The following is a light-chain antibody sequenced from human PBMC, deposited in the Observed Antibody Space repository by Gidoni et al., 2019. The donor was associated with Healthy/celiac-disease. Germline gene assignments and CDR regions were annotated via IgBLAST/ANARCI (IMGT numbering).Light chain of an antibody. V-gene: IGLV6-57*01. J-gene: IGLJ3*02. CDR3: QSYDSSNPWV. CDR1: SGSIASNY. Sequence: NFMLTQPTSVSESPGQTVTISCTRSSGSIASNYVQWYQQRPGSSPTTVIYEDNQRPSGVPDRFSGSIDSSSNSASLTISGLKTEDEADYYCQSYDSSNPWVFGGGTKLTVL. CDR2: EDN.